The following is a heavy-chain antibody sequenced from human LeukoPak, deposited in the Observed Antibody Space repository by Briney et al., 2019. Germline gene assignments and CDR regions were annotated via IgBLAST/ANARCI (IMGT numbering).Heavy chain of an antibody. CDR1: GDSISSYY. V-gene: IGHV4-59*01. D-gene: IGHD5-12*01. CDR3: ARGPWQYYFDY. J-gene: IGHJ4*02. CDR2: IYYSGST. Sequence: SETLSLTCTVSGDSISSYYWSWLRQPPGKGLEWIGYIYYSGSTNYNPSLKSRVTISVDTSKNQFSLKLSSVTAADTAVYYCARGPWQYYFDYWGQGTLVTVSS.